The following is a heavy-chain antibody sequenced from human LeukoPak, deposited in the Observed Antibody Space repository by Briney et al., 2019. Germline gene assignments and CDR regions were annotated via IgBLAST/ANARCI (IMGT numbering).Heavy chain of an antibody. CDR2: ISSSGSDM. CDR1: GFTFSSFT. J-gene: IGHJ4*02. Sequence: GGSLRLSCAASGFTFSSFTMNWVRQAPGKGLEWVSSISSSGSDMYYAESVKGRFTISRDNAKNSLCLQMNSLRAEDTAVYYCASSRVATSDSWGQGTLVTVSS. CDR3: ASSRVATSDS. V-gene: IGHV3-21*01. D-gene: IGHD5-12*01.